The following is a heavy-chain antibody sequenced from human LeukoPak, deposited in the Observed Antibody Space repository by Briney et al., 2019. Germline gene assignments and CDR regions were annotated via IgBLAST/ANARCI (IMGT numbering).Heavy chain of an antibody. CDR3: ARTWGSEQWLVHWYFDL. V-gene: IGHV1-46*01. Sequence: ASVKVSCNASGYTFTSYYMHWVRQAPGQGLEWMGIINPSGGSTSYAQKFQGRVTMTRDTSTSTVYMELSSLRSEDTAVYYCARTWGSEQWLVHWYFDLWGRGTLVTVSS. CDR2: INPSGGST. J-gene: IGHJ2*01. CDR1: GYTFTSYY. D-gene: IGHD6-19*01.